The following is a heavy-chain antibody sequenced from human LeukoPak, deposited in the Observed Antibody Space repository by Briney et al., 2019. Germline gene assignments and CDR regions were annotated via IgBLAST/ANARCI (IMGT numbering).Heavy chain of an antibody. CDR1: GYTFTSYY. Sequence: GASVKVSCKASGYTFTSYYMHWVRQAPGQGLEWMGIINPSGGSTSYAQKFQGRVTMTRDMSTSTVYMELSSLRSEDTAVYYCARDHGGNWFDPWGQGTLVTVSS. J-gene: IGHJ5*02. CDR3: ARDHGGNWFDP. CDR2: INPSGGST. V-gene: IGHV1-46*01.